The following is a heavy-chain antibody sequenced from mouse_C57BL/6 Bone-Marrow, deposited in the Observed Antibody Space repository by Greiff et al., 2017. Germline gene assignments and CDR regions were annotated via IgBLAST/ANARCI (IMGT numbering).Heavy chain of an antibody. V-gene: IGHV5-17*01. Sequence: EVKLMESGGGLVKPGGSLKLSCAASGFTFSDYGMHWVRQAPEKGLEWVAYISSGSSTIYYADTVKGRFTISRDNAKNTLFLQMTSLRSEDTAMYYGNYDAMDYWGQGTSVTVSS. CDR2: ISSGSSTI. CDR1: GFTFSDYG. CDR3: NYDAMDY. J-gene: IGHJ4*01. D-gene: IGHD2-1*01.